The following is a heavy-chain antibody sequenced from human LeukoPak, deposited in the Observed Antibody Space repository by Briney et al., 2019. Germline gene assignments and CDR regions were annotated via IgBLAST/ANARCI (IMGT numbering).Heavy chain of an antibody. V-gene: IGHV4-31*03. CDR3: ARRSDYSGSGSYYYFDY. J-gene: IGHJ4*02. CDR1: GGSISSGGYY. Sequence: SQTLSHTCTVSGGSISSGGYYWSWIRQHPGKGLEWIGYIYYSGSTYYNPSLKSRVTISVDTSKSQFSLKLTSVSAADTAVYYCARRSDYSGSGSYYYFDYWGQGILVTVSS. CDR2: IYYSGST. D-gene: IGHD3-10*01.